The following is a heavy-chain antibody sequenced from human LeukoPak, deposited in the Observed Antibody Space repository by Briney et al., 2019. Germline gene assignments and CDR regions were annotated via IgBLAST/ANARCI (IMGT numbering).Heavy chain of an antibody. J-gene: IGHJ6*03. CDR1: GFSFSIYG. V-gene: IGHV3-23*01. CDR3: AKDKARWFGELLTWSRSYMDV. D-gene: IGHD3-10*01. Sequence: GGSLRLSCVASGFSFSIYGMTWVRQAPGKGLEWVSSISGSGGEIHYADSVKGRFTISRDNSKNTLYLQMNSLRAEDTAVYYCAKDKARWFGELLTWSRSYMDVWGKGTTVTVSS. CDR2: ISGSGGEI.